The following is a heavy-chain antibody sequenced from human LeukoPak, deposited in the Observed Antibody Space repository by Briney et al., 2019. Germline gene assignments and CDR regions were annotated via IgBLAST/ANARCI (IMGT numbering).Heavy chain of an antibody. Sequence: ASVKVSCKASGYTFTGYYMHWLRQAPGQGLEWMGWINPNSGGTNYAQMFQGRVTMTRDTSISTVYMELSRLRSDDTAVYYCARARNGYRRGWYDYWGQGTLVTVSS. CDR1: GYTFTGYY. V-gene: IGHV1-2*02. J-gene: IGHJ4*02. CDR2: INPNSGGT. D-gene: IGHD6-19*01. CDR3: ARARNGYRRGWYDY.